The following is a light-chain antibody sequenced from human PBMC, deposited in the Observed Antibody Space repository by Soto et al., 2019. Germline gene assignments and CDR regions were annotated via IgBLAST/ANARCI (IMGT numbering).Light chain of an antibody. CDR3: QQFARTPPAFT. J-gene: IGKJ2*01. Sequence: LTQSPGTLSLSPGERATLSCRATQYVDSRLFAWYQKKPEQAPMLLNYGSSMTATGIPNRFSGSGSGTDFALTISNREPEYFAFDDCQQFARTPPAFTFAEGTKLEL. V-gene: IGKV3-20*01. CDR2: GSS. CDR1: QYVDSRL.